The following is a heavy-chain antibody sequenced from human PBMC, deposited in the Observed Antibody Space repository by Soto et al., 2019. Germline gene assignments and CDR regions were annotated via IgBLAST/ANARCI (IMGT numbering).Heavy chain of an antibody. D-gene: IGHD3-9*01. CDR2: IYYSGST. Sequence: SETLSLTCTVSGGSISSYYWSWIRQPPGKGLEWIGYIYYSGSTNYNPSLKSRVTISVDTSKNQFSLKLSSVTAADTAVYYCARGDYDILTGYYNYYYMDVWGKGTTVTVSS. V-gene: IGHV4-59*01. CDR3: ARGDYDILTGYYNYYYMDV. CDR1: GGSISSYY. J-gene: IGHJ6*03.